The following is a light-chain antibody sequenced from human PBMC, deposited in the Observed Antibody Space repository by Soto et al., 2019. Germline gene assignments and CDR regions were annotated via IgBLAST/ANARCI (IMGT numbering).Light chain of an antibody. V-gene: IGKV3D-20*02. CDR2: GAS. CDR1: QSVSSSY. CDR3: QQRSNWPPT. Sequence: EIVLRQSPASLSSLAGDRVTLSFRASQSVSSSYLAWYQQKAGQAPRLLIYGASSRATGIPDRFSGSGSGTDFTLTISSLEPEDFAVYYCQQRSNWPPTFGQGTRLEI. J-gene: IGKJ5*01.